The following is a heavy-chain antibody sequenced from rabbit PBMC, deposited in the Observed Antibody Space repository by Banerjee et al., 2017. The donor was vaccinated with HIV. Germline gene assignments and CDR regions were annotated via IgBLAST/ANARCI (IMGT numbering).Heavy chain of an antibody. V-gene: IGHV1S45*01. J-gene: IGHJ4*01. CDR3: ARGTGGAGDGLNL. Sequence: QQQLKETGGGLVQPGGSLTLSCKASGFDFSSYYMSWVRQAPGKGLEWIGYIDPVVGTTYYANWVNGRFTISKTSSPTVTLQMTSLTAADTATYFCARGTGGAGDGLNLWGQGTLVTVS. CDR2: IDPVVGTT. D-gene: IGHD4-2*01. CDR1: GFDFSSYYM.